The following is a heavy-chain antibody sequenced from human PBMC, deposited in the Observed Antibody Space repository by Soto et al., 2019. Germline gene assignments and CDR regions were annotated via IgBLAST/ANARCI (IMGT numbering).Heavy chain of an antibody. D-gene: IGHD3-10*01. CDR3: ARSTYYYGSGSSEYYYYYGLDV. Sequence: PGGSLRLSCAASGFTFSSYSMNWVRQAPGKGLEWVSYISSSGRTIYYADSVKGRFTISRDNAKNSLYLQMNSLRAEDTAVYYCARSTYYYGSGSSEYYYYYGLDVWGQGTTVTVSS. J-gene: IGHJ6*02. V-gene: IGHV3-48*01. CDR2: ISSSGRTI. CDR1: GFTFSSYS.